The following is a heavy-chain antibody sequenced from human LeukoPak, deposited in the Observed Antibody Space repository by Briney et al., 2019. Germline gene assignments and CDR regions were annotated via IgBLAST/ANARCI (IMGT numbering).Heavy chain of an antibody. CDR1: GGSISSSNW. Sequence: PSETLSLTCAVPGGSISSSNWWSWVRQPPGKGLEWIGEIYHSGSTNYNPSLKSRVTISVDKSKNQFSLKLSSVTAADTAAYYCARGPYYYDSSGYYIPYYGMDVWGQGTTATVSS. V-gene: IGHV4-4*02. CDR3: ARGPYYYDSSGYYIPYYGMDV. D-gene: IGHD3-22*01. CDR2: IYHSGST. J-gene: IGHJ6*02.